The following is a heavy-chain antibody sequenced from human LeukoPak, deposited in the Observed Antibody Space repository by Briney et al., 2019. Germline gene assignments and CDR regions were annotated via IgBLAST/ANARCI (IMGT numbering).Heavy chain of an antibody. CDR2: INHSGST. CDR1: GVSFSGYC. CDR3: ARGDPRDSSGYYLDY. J-gene: IGHJ4*02. D-gene: IGHD3-22*01. Sequence: SETLSLTCAVYGVSFSGYCWGRHPPPPGKGLEWFGEINHSGSTDYNPSLKSRVTISVDTSKNQFSLKLSSVTAADTAVYYCARGDPRDSSGYYLDYWGQGTLVTVSS. V-gene: IGHV4-34*01.